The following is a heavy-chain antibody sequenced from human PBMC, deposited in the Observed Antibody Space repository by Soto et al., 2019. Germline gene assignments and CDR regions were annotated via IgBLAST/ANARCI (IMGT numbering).Heavy chain of an antibody. Sequence: QVQLVQSGAEVKKPGSSVKVSCKASGGTFSSYAISWVRQAPGQGLEWMGGIIPIFGTANYAQKFQGRVKITADESTSTAYMELSSLRAEDTALYYWASTGAGGGWFDPWGQGTLVTVSS. CDR1: GGTFSSYA. J-gene: IGHJ5*02. V-gene: IGHV1-69*01. D-gene: IGHD6-25*01. CDR3: ASTGAGGGWFDP. CDR2: IIPIFGTA.